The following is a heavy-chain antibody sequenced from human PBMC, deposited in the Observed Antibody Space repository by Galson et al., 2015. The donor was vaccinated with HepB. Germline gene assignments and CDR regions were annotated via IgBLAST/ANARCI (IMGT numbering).Heavy chain of an antibody. D-gene: IGHD2-2*01. CDR1: GYTFTSYA. CDR2: INAGNGNT. Sequence: SVKVSCKASGYTFTSYAMHWVRQAPGQRLEWMGWINAGNGNTKYSQKFQGRVTITRDTSASTAYMELSSLRSEDTAVYYCARGPFRYCSSTSCSYYFDYWGQGTLVTVSS. J-gene: IGHJ4*02. CDR3: ARGPFRYCSSTSCSYYFDY. V-gene: IGHV1-3*01.